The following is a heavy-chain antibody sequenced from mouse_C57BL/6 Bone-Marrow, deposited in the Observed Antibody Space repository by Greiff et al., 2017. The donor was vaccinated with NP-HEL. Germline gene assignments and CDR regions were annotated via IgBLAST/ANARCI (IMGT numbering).Heavy chain of an antibody. Sequence: EVKVEESGGGLVQPGGSLKLSCAASGFTFSDYYMYWVRQTPEKRLEWVAYISNGGGSTYYPDTVKGRFTISRDNAKNTLYLQMSRLKSEDTAMYYCARHKLYAMDYWGQGTSVTVSS. CDR2: ISNGGGST. V-gene: IGHV5-12*01. CDR3: ARHKLYAMDY. J-gene: IGHJ4*01. CDR1: GFTFSDYY.